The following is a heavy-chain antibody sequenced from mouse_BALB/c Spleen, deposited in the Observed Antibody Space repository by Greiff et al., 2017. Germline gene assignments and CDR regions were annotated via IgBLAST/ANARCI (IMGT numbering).Heavy chain of an antibody. CDR2: IDPANGNT. Sequence: VQLQQSGAELVKPGASVKLSCTASGFNITDTYMHWVKQRPEQGLEWIGRIDPANGNTKYDPKFQGKATITADTSSNTAYLQLSSLTSEDTAVYDCARSTYRYDDAMDYWGQGTSVTVSS. V-gene: IGHV14-3*02. CDR3: ARSTYRYDDAMDY. J-gene: IGHJ4*01. CDR1: GFNITDTY. D-gene: IGHD2-14*01.